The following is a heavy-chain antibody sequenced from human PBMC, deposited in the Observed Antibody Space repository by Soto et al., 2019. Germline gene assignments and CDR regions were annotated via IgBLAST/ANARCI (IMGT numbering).Heavy chain of an antibody. J-gene: IGHJ6*02. CDR1: GGSISSYY. Sequence: PSETLSLTCTDSGGSISSYYWSWIRQPPGKGLEWIGYSYYSGSTNYNPSLKSRVTISVDTSKNQFSLKLSSVTAADTAVYYCARTATWNGGNYYYYGMDVWGQGTTVTVSS. CDR2: SYYSGST. CDR3: ARTATWNGGNYYYYGMDV. D-gene: IGHD1-1*01. V-gene: IGHV4-59*01.